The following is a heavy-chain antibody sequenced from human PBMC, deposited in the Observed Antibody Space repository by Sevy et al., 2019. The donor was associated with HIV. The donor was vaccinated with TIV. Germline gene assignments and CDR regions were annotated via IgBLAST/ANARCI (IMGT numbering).Heavy chain of an antibody. D-gene: IGHD2-2*01. J-gene: IGHJ6*02. V-gene: IGHV3-30*02. CDR3: AKGYCSSTSCLIYYYYGMDV. CDR2: IRYDGSNK. CDR1: GFTFSSYG. Sequence: GSLRLSCAASGFTFSSYGMHWVRQAPGKGLEWVAFIRYDGSNKYYADSVKGRFTISRDNSKNTLYLQMNSLRAEDTAVYYCAKGYCSSTSCLIYYYYGMDVWGQGTTVTVSS.